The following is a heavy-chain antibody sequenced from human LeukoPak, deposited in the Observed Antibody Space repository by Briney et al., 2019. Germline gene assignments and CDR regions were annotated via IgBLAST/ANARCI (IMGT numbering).Heavy chain of an antibody. Sequence: GGSLRLSCAASGFTFSGYAMNWVRQAPGKGLEWVSGFSGSGGGTYYADSVKGRFTISRDNSKNTLYLQMNSLRAEDTAVYYCAKDRPINWFDPWGQGTLVTVSS. D-gene: IGHD2-21*01. J-gene: IGHJ5*02. CDR2: FSGSGGGT. V-gene: IGHV3-23*01. CDR3: AKDRPINWFDP. CDR1: GFTFSGYA.